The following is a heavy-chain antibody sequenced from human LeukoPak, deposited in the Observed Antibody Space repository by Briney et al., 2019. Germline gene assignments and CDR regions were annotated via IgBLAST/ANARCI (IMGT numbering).Heavy chain of an antibody. V-gene: IGHV3-21*01. Sequence: GGSLRLSCAASGFTFSTYTMNWVRQAPEKGLEWVSSISYSSVYIYYADSVKGQFTISRDNAKSPLYLQMSSLRAEDTAVYFCARDLYCSTTSCTGAFDIWGQGTMVTASS. CDR3: ARDLYCSTTSCTGAFDI. CDR1: GFTFSTYT. D-gene: IGHD2-2*01. J-gene: IGHJ3*02. CDR2: ISYSSVYI.